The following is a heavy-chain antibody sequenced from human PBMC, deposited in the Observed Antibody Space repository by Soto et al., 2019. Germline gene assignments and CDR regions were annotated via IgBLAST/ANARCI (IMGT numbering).Heavy chain of an antibody. CDR1: GGTFSSYA. CDR3: ARQPVMYSSSWPEYYFDY. J-gene: IGHJ4*02. V-gene: IGHV1-69*13. D-gene: IGHD6-13*01. CDR2: IIPIFGTA. Sequence: AASVKVSCKASGGTFSSYAISWVRQAPGQGLEWMGGIIPIFGTANYAQKFQGRVTITADESTSTAYMELSSLRSEDTAVYYCARQPVMYSSSWPEYYFDYWGQGTLVTVSS.